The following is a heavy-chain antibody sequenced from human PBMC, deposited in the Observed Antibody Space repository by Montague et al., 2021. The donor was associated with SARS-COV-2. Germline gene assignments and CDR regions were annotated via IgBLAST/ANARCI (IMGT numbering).Heavy chain of an antibody. CDR3: ARDPLYYYDSSGLLLDWYFDL. CDR2: IYTSGST. J-gene: IGHJ2*01. V-gene: IGHV4-61*02. CDR1: GGSISSGSYY. D-gene: IGHD3-22*01. Sequence: TRSLTCTVSGGSISSGSYYWSWIRQPAGKGLEWIGRIYTSGSTNYNPSLKSRVTISVDTSKNQFSLKLSSVTAADTVVYYCARDPLYYYDSSGLLLDWYFDLWGRGTLVTVSS.